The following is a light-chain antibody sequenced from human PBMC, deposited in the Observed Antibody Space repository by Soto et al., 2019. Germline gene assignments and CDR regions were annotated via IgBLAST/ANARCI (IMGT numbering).Light chain of an antibody. V-gene: IGKV3-11*01. CDR3: QQRTNSIYT. CDR1: QSVSSY. CDR2: DAS. J-gene: IGKJ2*01. Sequence: EIVLTQSPATLSLSPGERATLSCRARQSVSSYLAWYQQRPGQAPRLLIYDASNRATGIPARFSGSGSGTDFTLTISSLEPEDFAVYYCQQRTNSIYTFGQGTKLEIK.